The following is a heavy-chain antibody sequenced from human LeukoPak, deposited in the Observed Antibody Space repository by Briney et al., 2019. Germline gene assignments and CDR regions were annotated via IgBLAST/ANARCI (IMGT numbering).Heavy chain of an antibody. CDR2: IKQDGSEK. D-gene: IGHD3-22*01. Sequence: GGSLRLSCAASGFTFSSYWMSWVRQAPGKGLEWVANIKQDGSEKYYVDSVKGRFTISRDNAKNSLYLQMNSLRAEDTAVYYCARGGYYYGSSGYYLLPPFDYWGQGTLVTVSS. CDR3: ARGGYYYGSSGYYLLPPFDY. J-gene: IGHJ4*02. CDR1: GFTFSSYW. V-gene: IGHV3-7*01.